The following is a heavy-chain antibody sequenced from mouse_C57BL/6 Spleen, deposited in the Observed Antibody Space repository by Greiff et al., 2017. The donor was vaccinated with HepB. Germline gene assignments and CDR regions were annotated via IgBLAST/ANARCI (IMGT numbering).Heavy chain of an antibody. Sequence: QVQLQQSGAELVRPGTSVKLSCKASGYTFTSYWMHWVKQRPGQGLEWIGVIDPSDSYTNYNQKFKGKATLTVDTSSSTAYMQLSSLTSEDSAVYYCAGLLGGFAYWGQGTLVTVSA. CDR2: IDPSDSYT. V-gene: IGHV1-59*01. CDR1: GYTFTSYW. J-gene: IGHJ3*01. CDR3: AGLLGGFAY.